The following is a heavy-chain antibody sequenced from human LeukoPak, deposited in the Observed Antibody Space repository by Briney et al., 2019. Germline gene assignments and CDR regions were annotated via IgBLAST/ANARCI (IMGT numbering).Heavy chain of an antibody. D-gene: IGHD6-13*01. Sequence: GGSLRLSCAASGFTFSSYGMHWVRQAPGKGLEWVAVISYDGSNKYYADSVKGRFTISRDNSKNTLYLQMNSLRSDDTAVYYCARVPASIYSSSWKTYDYWGQGTLVTVSS. V-gene: IGHV3-30*03. CDR2: ISYDGSNK. CDR3: ARVPASIYSSSWKTYDY. J-gene: IGHJ4*02. CDR1: GFTFSSYG.